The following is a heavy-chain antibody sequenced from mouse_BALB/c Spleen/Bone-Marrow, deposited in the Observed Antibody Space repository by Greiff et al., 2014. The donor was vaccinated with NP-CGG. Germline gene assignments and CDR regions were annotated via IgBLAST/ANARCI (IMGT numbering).Heavy chain of an antibody. V-gene: IGHV2-9*02. CDR2: IWAGGST. CDR1: GFSLTSYG. J-gene: IGHJ2*01. D-gene: IGHD1-2*01. Sequence: QVQLKQSGPGLVAPSQCLSITCTVSGFSLTSYGVHWVRQPPGKGLKWLGVIWAGGSTNYNSTLMSRLSISKDNSKSQVFLKMNSLQTDDTAMYYCARYYYGFLDYWGQGTTLTVSS. CDR3: ARYYYGFLDY.